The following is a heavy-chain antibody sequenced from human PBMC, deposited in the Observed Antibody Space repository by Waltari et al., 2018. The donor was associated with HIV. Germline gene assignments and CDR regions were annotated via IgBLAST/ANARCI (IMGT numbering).Heavy chain of an antibody. CDR2: VSHSGTT. CDR1: NGPLSGYY. Sequence: QIQLQQWGKGPLTASGTLSLTSAVYNGPLSGYYWSWIHQPPGQGLEWIGEVSHSGTTNYNPSLKIRVTISVETSKKQVSLNLRLVTVADTGLYFCARYRGRLTKDWFDPWGQGTQVSGS. J-gene: IGHJ5*02. CDR3: ARYRGRLTKDWFDP. D-gene: IGHD1-26*01. V-gene: IGHV4-34*02.